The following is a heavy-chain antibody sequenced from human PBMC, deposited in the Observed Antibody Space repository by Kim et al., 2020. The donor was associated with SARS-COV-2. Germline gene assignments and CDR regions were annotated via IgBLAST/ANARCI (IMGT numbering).Heavy chain of an antibody. D-gene: IGHD6-19*01. V-gene: IGHV1-18*01. J-gene: IGHJ4*02. CDR3: ARGYPYSSSDY. Sequence: TKYEQKFQGRVTMTTDTSTSTAYMELRSLRSDDTAVYYCARGYPYSSSDYWGQGTLVIVSS. CDR2: T.